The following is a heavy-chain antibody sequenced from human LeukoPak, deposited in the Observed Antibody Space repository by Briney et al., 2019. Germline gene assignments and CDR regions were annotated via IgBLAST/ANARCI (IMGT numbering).Heavy chain of an antibody. CDR1: GYTFTSYD. D-gene: IGHD6-13*01. CDR3: ARGRVYSSSLLDY. V-gene: IGHV1-8*03. Sequence: GASVKVSCKASGYTFTSYDINWVRQATGQGLEWMGWMNPNSGNTGYAQKFQGGVTITRNTSISTAYMELSSLRSEDTAVYYCARGRVYSSSLLDYWGQGTLVTVSS. CDR2: MNPNSGNT. J-gene: IGHJ4*02.